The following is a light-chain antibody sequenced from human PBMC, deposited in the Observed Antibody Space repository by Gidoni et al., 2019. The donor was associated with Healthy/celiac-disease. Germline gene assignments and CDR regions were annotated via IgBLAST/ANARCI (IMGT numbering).Light chain of an antibody. CDR3: QQLNSYPPGVT. Sequence: DIQLTQYPSFLSASVGDRVTITCRASQGISSYLAWYQQKPGKAPKLLIYAASTLQSGVPSRFSGSGAGTEFTLTISSLQPEDFATYYCQQLNSYPPGVTFGPGTKVDIK. J-gene: IGKJ3*01. CDR1: QGISSY. V-gene: IGKV1-9*01. CDR2: AAS.